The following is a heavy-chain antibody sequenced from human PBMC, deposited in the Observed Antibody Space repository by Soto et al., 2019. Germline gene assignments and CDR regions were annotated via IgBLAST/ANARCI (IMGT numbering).Heavy chain of an antibody. J-gene: IGHJ4*02. CDR2: IYHSGNT. CDR3: ARLDGFGY. Sequence: QVQLQESGPGLVKPSGTLSLTCAVSGDSISSSNWWSWVRQPPGKGLEWMGEIYHSGNTNYNPSLKGRFTISVDKSKNQFSLKLTSVTAADTAVYYCARLDGFGYWGQGTLVTVSS. CDR1: GDSISSSNW. V-gene: IGHV4-4*02. D-gene: IGHD1-1*01.